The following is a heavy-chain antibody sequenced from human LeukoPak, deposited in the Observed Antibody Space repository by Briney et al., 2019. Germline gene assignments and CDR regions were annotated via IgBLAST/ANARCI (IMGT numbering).Heavy chain of an antibody. J-gene: IGHJ6*02. Sequence: PGGSLRLSCAASGFIVSSNYMNWVRQVPGKGLEWVSIIYSGGSTYYADSAKGRFTISRDNSENTVHLQMNSLRAEDTAVYYCALSSGPSSYFYGLDVWGQGTRSSSP. V-gene: IGHV3-53*01. CDR2: IYSGGST. CDR1: GFIVSSNY. D-gene: IGHD3-22*01. CDR3: ALSSGPSSYFYGLDV.